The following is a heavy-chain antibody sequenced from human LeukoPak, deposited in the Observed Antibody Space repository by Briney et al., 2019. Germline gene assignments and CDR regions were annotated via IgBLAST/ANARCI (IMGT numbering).Heavy chain of an antibody. J-gene: IGHJ5*02. D-gene: IGHD6-13*01. CDR2: ISYDGSNK. Sequence: GGSLRLSCAASGFTFSSYAMHWVRQAPGKGLEWVAVISYDGSNKYYADSVKGRFTISRDNSKNTLYLQTDSLRAEDPAVYYCARTYSSTWAFDNWGQGTLVTVSS. CDR1: GFTFSSYA. V-gene: IGHV3-30*14. CDR3: ARTYSSTWAFDN.